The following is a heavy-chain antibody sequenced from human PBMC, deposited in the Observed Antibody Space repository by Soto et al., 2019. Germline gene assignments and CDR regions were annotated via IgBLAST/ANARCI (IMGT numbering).Heavy chain of an antibody. CDR2: ISYDGSNK. V-gene: IGHV3-30-3*01. CDR1: GFTFSSYA. J-gene: IGHJ6*02. CDR3: AREIEWLAYYYYYGMDV. D-gene: IGHD6-19*01. Sequence: QVQLVESGGGVVQPGRSLRLSCAASGFTFSSYAMHWVRQAQGKGREWLAVISYDGSNKYYADSVKGRFTISRDNSKNTLYLQMNSLRAEDTAVYYCAREIEWLAYYYYYGMDVWGQGTTVTVSS.